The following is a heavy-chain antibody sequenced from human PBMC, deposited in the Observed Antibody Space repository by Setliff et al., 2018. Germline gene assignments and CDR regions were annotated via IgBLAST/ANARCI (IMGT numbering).Heavy chain of an antibody. J-gene: IGHJ5*02. D-gene: IGHD3-10*01. CDR3: ARHRAEDYYGSGTIIWGWFDP. V-gene: IGHV4-61*02. CDR2: VYTSGST. Sequence: SETLSLTCTVSGDSIGNDTYYWSWIRQPAGKGLEWIGRVYTSGSTNYNPSLNSRVTISLDTSKNQFSLKLISVTAADTAVYYCARHRAEDYYGSGTIIWGWFDPWGQGTLVTVSS. CDR1: GDSIGNDTYY.